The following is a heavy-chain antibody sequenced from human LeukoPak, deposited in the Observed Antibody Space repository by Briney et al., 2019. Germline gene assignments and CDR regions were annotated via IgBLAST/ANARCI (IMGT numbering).Heavy chain of an antibody. CDR1: GFIFSNYG. V-gene: IGHV3-30*03. CDR2: ISYDGSNK. CDR3: ARARFGELGVPDFDY. J-gene: IGHJ4*02. D-gene: IGHD3-10*01. Sequence: GGSLRLSCAASGFIFSNYGMNWVRQAPGKGLEWVAVISYDGSNKYYADSVKGRFTISRDKSKNMLYVQMNSLRAEDTAVYYCARARFGELGVPDFDYWGQGTLVTVSS.